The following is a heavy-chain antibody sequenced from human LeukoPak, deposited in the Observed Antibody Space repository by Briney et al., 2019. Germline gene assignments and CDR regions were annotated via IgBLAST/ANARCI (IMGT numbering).Heavy chain of an antibody. J-gene: IGHJ5*02. V-gene: IGHV1-46*01. CDR1: GYTFTSYY. CDR2: INPSGGST. D-gene: IGHD3-16*02. CDR3: ARDGPYDYVWGSYRPRGRFDP. Sequence: ASVKVSCKASGYTFTSYYMHWVRQAPGQGLEWMGIINPSGGSTSYAQKFQGRVTMTRDTSTSTVYMELSSLRSEDTAVYYCARDGPYDYVWGSYRPRGRFDPWGQGTLVTVSS.